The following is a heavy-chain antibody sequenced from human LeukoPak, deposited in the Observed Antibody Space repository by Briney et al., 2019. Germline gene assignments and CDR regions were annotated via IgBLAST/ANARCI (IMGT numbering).Heavy chain of an antibody. J-gene: IGHJ4*02. CDR1: GFTFSSYW. D-gene: IGHD3-22*01. V-gene: IGHV3-21*01. CDR3: ASEGDSSGYSGNDY. Sequence: GGSLRLSCAASGFTFSSYWMSWVRQAPGKGLEWVSSISSSSSYIYYADSVKGRFTISRDNAKNSLYLQMNSLRAEDTAVYYCASEGDSSGYSGNDYWGQGTLVTVSS. CDR2: ISSSSSYI.